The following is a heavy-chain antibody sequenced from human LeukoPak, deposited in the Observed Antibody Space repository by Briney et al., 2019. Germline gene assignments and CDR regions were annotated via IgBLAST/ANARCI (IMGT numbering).Heavy chain of an antibody. V-gene: IGHV4-39*01. D-gene: IGHD1-1*01. CDR1: GGSVSSSFYY. J-gene: IGHJ4*02. Sequence: PSETLSLTCTVSGGSVSSSFYYWGWIRQPPGKGLEWIGSMYFSGSTHYNPSLKSRVTISVDTSKNQFSLKLSSVTAADTAVYYCAVGWKEYYFDYWGQGTLVTVSS. CDR2: MYFSGST. CDR3: AVGWKEYYFDY.